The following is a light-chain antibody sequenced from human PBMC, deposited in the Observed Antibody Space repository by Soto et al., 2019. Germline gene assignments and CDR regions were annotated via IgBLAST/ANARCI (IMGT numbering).Light chain of an antibody. CDR3: GSWDSSLCAYV. J-gene: IGLJ1*01. V-gene: IGLV1-51*01. Sequence: VLTQPPSVSADPGQKVTISSSGSSSNIGGNSVSWYQQIPGTAPKLLIYDDSKRPSGIPDRFSGSKSGTSATLGITGFQTGDEADYYCGSWDSSLCAYVFGTGTTVTVL. CDR2: DDS. CDR1: SSNIGGNS.